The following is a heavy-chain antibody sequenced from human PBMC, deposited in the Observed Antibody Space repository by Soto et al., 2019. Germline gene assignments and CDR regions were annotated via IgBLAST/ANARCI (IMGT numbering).Heavy chain of an antibody. CDR2: VSGSGGCT. V-gene: IGHV3-23*01. CDR3: AKRSFQLGLPFDY. D-gene: IGHD6-13*01. J-gene: IGHJ4*02. CDR1: GFTFSSYA. Sequence: EVQVLESGGGLVQPGGSLRLSCVASGFTFSSYAMSWVRQAPGEGLEWVSFVSGSGGCTDYADSVKGRFTISRDNSKSTLYLQLNSLSAEDGAMYYCAKRSFQLGLPFDYCGQGTLVTVSS.